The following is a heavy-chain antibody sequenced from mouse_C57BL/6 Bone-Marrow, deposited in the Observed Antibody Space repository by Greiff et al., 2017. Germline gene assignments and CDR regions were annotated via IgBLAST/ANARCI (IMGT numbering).Heavy chain of an antibody. V-gene: IGHV14-4*01. CDR1: GFNIKDDY. CDR2: IDPENGDT. CDR3: TTLPKNY. Sequence: EVQLQQSGAELVRPGASVKLSCTASGFNIKDDYMNWVKQRPEQGLEWIGWIDPENGDTVYASKFQGKATITADTSSNTAYLQLSSLTSEDTAVYYGTTLPKNYWGQGTTLTVSS. J-gene: IGHJ2*01. D-gene: IGHD2-1*01.